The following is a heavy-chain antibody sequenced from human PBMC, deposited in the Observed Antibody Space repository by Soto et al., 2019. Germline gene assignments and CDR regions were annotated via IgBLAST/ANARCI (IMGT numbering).Heavy chain of an antibody. CDR2: IIPIFGTA. CDR3: ARHQDCSSTSCYDYYYYGMDV. D-gene: IGHD2-2*01. V-gene: IGHV1-69*13. J-gene: IGHJ6*02. Sequence: SVKVSCKASGGTFSSYAISWVRQAPGQGLEWMGGIIPIFGTANYAQKFQGRVTITADESTSTAYMELSSLRSEDTAVYYCARHQDCSSTSCYDYYYYGMDVWGQGTTVTVSS. CDR1: GGTFSSYA.